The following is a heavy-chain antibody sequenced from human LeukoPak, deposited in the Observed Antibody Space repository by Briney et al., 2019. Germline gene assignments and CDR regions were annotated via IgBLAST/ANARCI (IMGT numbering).Heavy chain of an antibody. D-gene: IGHD3-16*02. Sequence: GESLKISCKTSGYTFTDYWIGWVRQMPGKGLEWMGIIYPIDSDSKYSPSFQGQVTISADKSINTAYLQWSSLKASDTAMYYCARCDYDYVWGSYRFNWFDPWGQGTLVTVSS. V-gene: IGHV5-51*01. CDR3: ARCDYDYVWGSYRFNWFDP. CDR1: GYTFTDYW. J-gene: IGHJ5*02. CDR2: IYPIDSDS.